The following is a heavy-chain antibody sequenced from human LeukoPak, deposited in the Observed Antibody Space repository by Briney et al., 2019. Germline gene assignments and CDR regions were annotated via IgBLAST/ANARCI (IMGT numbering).Heavy chain of an antibody. J-gene: IGHJ4*02. D-gene: IGHD6-19*01. V-gene: IGHV3-74*01. CDR1: GFTLSNYW. Sequence: PGGSLRLSCAASGFTLSNYWMHWVRQGPGKGLVWVSRVSNDGSSTAYADSVRGRFTISRDNAKNTLYLQMDSLRAEDTAVYYCARGAFQDTSGWYGIDYWGQGTLVTVSS. CDR2: VSNDGSST. CDR3: ARGAFQDTSGWYGIDY.